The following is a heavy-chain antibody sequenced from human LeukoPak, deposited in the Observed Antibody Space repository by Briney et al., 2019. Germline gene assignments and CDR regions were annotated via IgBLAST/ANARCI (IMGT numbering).Heavy chain of an antibody. CDR2: IKSKTDGGTT. J-gene: IGHJ6*03. D-gene: IGHD6-6*01. CDR1: GFTFSNAW. CDR3: TAAIAARPYYYYYHLDV. V-gene: IGHV3-15*01. Sequence: GGSLRLSCAASGFTFSNAWMSWVRQAPGKGLEWVGRIKSKTDGGTTDYAAPVKGRFTISRDDSKNTLYLQMNSLKTEDTAVYYCTAAIAARPYYYYYHLDVWGKGTTVTVSS.